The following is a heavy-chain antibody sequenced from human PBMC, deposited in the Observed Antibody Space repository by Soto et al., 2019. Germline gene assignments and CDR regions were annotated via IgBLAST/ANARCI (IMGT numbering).Heavy chain of an antibody. CDR1: GYSFTSYW. V-gene: IGHV5-51*01. Sequence: GESQKSSCKGSGYSFTSYWIGWVRQMHGKGLEWMGIIYPGDSDTRYSPSFQGQVTISADKSISTAYLQWSSLKASDTAMYYCGRLITIFGVVMGAFDIWGQGTMVTVSS. CDR3: GRLITIFGVVMGAFDI. D-gene: IGHD3-3*01. J-gene: IGHJ3*02. CDR2: IYPGDSDT.